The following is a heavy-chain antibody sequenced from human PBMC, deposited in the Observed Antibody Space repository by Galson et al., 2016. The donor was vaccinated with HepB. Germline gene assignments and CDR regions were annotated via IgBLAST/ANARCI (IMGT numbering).Heavy chain of an antibody. CDR1: GFTFSRFW. J-gene: IGHJ1*01. V-gene: IGHV3-7*03. CDR2: IKEDGSKT. Sequence: SLRLSCAASGFTFSRFWMHWVRQAPGKGLEWVASIKEDGSKTSYVDSVKGRFTISRDNVENSLYLQMNSLRAEDTAVYYCARYGDEAGWNFQHWGQGTLVTVSP. D-gene: IGHD6-19*01. CDR3: ARYGDEAGWNFQH.